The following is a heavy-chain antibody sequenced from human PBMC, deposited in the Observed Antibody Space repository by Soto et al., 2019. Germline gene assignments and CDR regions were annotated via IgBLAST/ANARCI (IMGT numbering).Heavy chain of an antibody. J-gene: IGHJ6*02. V-gene: IGHV4-30-2*01. CDR3: ARVKWGMDV. D-gene: IGHD2-8*01. Sequence: TLSLTCAVSGGSISSGGYSWSWIRQPPGKGLEWIGYIYHSGSTYYNPSLKSRVTISVDRSKNQFSLKLSSVTAADTAVYYCARVKWGMDVWGQGTTVTV. CDR2: IYHSGST. CDR1: GGSISSGGYS.